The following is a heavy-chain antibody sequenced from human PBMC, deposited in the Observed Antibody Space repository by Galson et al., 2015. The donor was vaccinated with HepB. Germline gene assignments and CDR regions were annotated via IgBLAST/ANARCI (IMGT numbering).Heavy chain of an antibody. V-gene: IGHV3-30-3*01. CDR3: AREGGGYCSGGSCYDDAFDI. J-gene: IGHJ3*02. CDR1: GFTFSSYA. CDR2: ISYDGSNE. D-gene: IGHD2-15*01. Sequence: SLRLSCAASGFTFSSYAMHWVRQAPGKGLEWVAVISYDGSNEYYADSVKGRFTISRDNSKNTLYLQMNSLRAEDTAVYYCAREGGGYCSGGSCYDDAFDIWGQGTMVTVSS.